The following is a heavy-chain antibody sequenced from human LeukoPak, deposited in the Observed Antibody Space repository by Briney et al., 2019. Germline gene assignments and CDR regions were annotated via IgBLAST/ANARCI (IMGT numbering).Heavy chain of an antibody. CDR3: TRVGEQQQRTGYYFDY. Sequence: PGGSLRLSCTASGFTFGDYAMSWFRQAPGKGLEWVGFIRSKAYGGTTEYAASVKGRFTISRDDSKSIAYLQMNSLKTEDTAVYYCTRVGEQQQRTGYYFDYWGQGTLVTVSS. J-gene: IGHJ4*02. CDR1: GFTFGDYA. CDR2: IRSKAYGGTT. V-gene: IGHV3-49*03. D-gene: IGHD6-13*01.